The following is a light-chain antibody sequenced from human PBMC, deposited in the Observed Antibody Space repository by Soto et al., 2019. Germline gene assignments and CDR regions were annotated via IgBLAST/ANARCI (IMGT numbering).Light chain of an antibody. CDR2: KTS. CDR3: QQANSFPLT. V-gene: IGKV1-5*03. CDR1: QNIVNW. Sequence: DIQMTQSPSTLSASVGDRVTITCRARQNIVNWLAWYQQKPGKAPNLLIYKTSTLQRGVPSRFSGSGSGTEFTLTISSLQPEDFATYYCQQANSFPLTFGGGTKVDIK. J-gene: IGKJ4*01.